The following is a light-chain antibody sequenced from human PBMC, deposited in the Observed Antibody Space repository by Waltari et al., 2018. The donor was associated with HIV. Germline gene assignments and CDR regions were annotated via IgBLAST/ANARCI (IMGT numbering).Light chain of an antibody. CDR2: EVN. V-gene: IGLV2-23*02. J-gene: IGLJ2*01. CDR1: STNIGRYNL. CDR3: CSYAGSSNVV. Sequence: QSALTQSASVSGSPGPSITISCTGTSTNIGRYNLVSWYQQHPGKAPKVIIYEVNKRPSGVSNRFSGSTSGSTASLTISGLQAEDEADYYCCSYAGSSNVVFGGGTKLTVL.